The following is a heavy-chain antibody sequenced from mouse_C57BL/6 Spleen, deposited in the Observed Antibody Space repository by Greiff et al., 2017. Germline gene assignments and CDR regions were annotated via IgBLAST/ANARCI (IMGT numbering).Heavy chain of an antibody. CDR1: GYTFTSYW. D-gene: IGHD4-1*01. CDR3: ARRRTGTVAWFAY. Sequence: QVQLQQPGAELVKPGASVKMSCKASGYTFTSYWITWVKQRPGQGLEWIGDLYPGSGSTNYNEKFKSKATLTVDTSSSTAYMQLSSLTSEDSAVYYCARRRTGTVAWFAYWGQGTLVTVSA. J-gene: IGHJ3*01. V-gene: IGHV1-55*01. CDR2: LYPGSGST.